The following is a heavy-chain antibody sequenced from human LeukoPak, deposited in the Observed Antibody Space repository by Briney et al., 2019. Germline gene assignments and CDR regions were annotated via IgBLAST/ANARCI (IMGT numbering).Heavy chain of an antibody. CDR1: GDSVSSNSAA. D-gene: IGHD2-2*01. J-gene: IGHJ5*02. Sequence: SQSLSLTCAISGDSVSSNSAAWNWIRQSPSRGLEWLGRTYYRSKWYNDYAVSVKSRITINPDTSKNQFCLQLNSVTPEDTAVYYCARGVVPAAINWFDPWGQGTLVTVSS. CDR2: TYYRSKWYN. CDR3: ARGVVPAAINWFDP. V-gene: IGHV6-1*01.